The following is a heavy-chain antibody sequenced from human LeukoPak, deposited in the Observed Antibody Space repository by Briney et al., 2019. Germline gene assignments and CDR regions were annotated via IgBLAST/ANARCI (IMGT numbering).Heavy chain of an antibody. CDR2: INSDGSST. V-gene: IGHV3-74*01. D-gene: IGHD2-21*01. Sequence: GGSLRLSCAASGFTLSSYWMHWVRQAPGKGLVWVSRINSDGSSTSYADSVKGRFTISRDNAENTLYLQMNSLRAEDTAVYYCARESSRNILLDYWGQGTLVTVSS. J-gene: IGHJ4*02. CDR1: GFTLSSYW. CDR3: ARESSRNILLDY.